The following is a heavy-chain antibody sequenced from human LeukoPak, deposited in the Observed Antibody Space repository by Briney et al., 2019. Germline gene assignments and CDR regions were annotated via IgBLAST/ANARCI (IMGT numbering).Heavy chain of an antibody. Sequence: SETLSLTCTVSGVSISSHYWSWIRQPPGKGLEWLGYIYYSGSTYYYPSLKSRVTISVDTSKNQFSLKLSSVTAADTAVYYCAREVGFWSGYYPPRADYWGQGTLVTVSS. D-gene: IGHD3-3*01. V-gene: IGHV4-59*11. CDR2: IYYSGST. J-gene: IGHJ4*02. CDR1: GVSISSHY. CDR3: AREVGFWSGYYPPRADY.